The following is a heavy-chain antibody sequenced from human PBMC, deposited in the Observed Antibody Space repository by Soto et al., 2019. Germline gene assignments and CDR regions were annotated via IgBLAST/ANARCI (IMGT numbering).Heavy chain of an antibody. Sequence: QVQPQESGPGLVKPSQTLSLTCTVSGGSISSGAYYWSWIRQQPGKGLEWIGYIFYSGRTYYSPSLRSRGTISVDTSTNQFSLKLSSVTAADTAVYYCARDKCYAGNSDCRAGGIDYWGQGILVTVSS. V-gene: IGHV4-31*03. CDR2: IFYSGRT. J-gene: IGHJ4*02. D-gene: IGHD6-13*01. CDR3: ARDKCYAGNSDCRAGGIDY. CDR1: GGSISSGAYY.